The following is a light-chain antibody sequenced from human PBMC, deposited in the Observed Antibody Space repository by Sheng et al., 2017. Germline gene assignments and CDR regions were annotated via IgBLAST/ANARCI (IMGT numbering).Light chain of an antibody. Sequence: QSALTQPASVSGSPGQSVTISCTGTSSDVGAYDYVSWYQQHPGKAPELLIWDVRNRPSGVSDRFTGSKSGNTASLTISGLQADDEADYYCSSYTSSTTGVFGTGTKVTVL. CDR3: SSYTSSTTGV. CDR1: SSDVGAYDY. J-gene: IGLJ1*01. V-gene: IGLV2-14*03. CDR2: DVR.